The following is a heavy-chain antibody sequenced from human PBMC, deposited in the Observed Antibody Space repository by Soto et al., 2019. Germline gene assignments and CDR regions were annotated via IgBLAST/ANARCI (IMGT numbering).Heavy chain of an antibody. Sequence: SQALSLTCAISGGSVPINSAACNWIRQSPSRGLEWLGRTYYRSKWYNDYAVSVKSRITINPDTSKNQFSLQLNSVTPEDTAVYYCARVDAIAVAGTDAFDIWGQGKMVTVSS. J-gene: IGHJ3*02. D-gene: IGHD6-19*01. CDR1: GGSVPINSAA. V-gene: IGHV6-1*01. CDR3: ARVDAIAVAGTDAFDI. CDR2: TYYRSKWYN.